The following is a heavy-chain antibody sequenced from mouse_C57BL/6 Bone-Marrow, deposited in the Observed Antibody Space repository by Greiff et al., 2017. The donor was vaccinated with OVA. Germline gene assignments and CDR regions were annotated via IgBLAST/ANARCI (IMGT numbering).Heavy chain of an antibody. V-gene: IGHV1-80*01. D-gene: IGHD2-1*01. CDR1: GYAFSSYW. CDR3: APYGNYEWLAY. CDR2: IYPGDGDT. Sequence: VQLVESGAELVKPGASVKISCKASGYAFSSYWMNWVKQRPGKGLEWIGQIYPGDGDTNYNGKFKGKATLTADKSSSTAYMQLSSLTSEDSAVYFGAPYGNYEWLAYWGQGTLVTVSA. J-gene: IGHJ3*01.